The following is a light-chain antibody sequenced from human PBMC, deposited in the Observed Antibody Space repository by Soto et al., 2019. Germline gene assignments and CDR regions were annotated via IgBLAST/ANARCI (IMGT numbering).Light chain of an antibody. CDR1: SSDIGTYNY. CDR3: YSYAGNDNPV. Sequence: QYALAQPPSAAGSPGQSVTISCTGTSSDIGTYNYVSWYQQHPGRAPKLLIYEVTKRPSGVPDRFSGSKSGNTASLTVSGLQAEDESDYYCYSYAGNDNPVFGTGTKLTVL. V-gene: IGLV2-8*01. J-gene: IGLJ1*01. CDR2: EVT.